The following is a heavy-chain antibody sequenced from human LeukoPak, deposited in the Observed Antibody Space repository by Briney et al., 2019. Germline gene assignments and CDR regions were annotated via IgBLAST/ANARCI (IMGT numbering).Heavy chain of an antibody. CDR1: GGSFSGYY. V-gene: IGHV4-34*01. CDR3: ARKRRLGITMVRGVLDY. J-gene: IGHJ4*02. CDR2: INHSGST. D-gene: IGHD3-10*01. Sequence: PSETLSLTCAVYGGSFSGYYWSWIRQPPGKGLEWIGEINHSGSTNYNPSLKSRVTISVDTSKNQFSLKLSSVTAAGTAVYYCARKRRLGITMVRGVLDYWGQGTLVTVSS.